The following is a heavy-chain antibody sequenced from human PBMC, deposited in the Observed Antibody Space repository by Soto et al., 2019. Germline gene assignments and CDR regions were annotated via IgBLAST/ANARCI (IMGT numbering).Heavy chain of an antibody. D-gene: IGHD2-2*01. CDR1: GFTFISYA. V-gene: IGHV3-23*01. CDR2: ISGSGGST. Sequence: GSLRLSCAASGFTFISYAMSWVRQAPGKGLEWVSAISGSGGSTYYADSVKGRFTISRDNSKNTLYLQMNSLGAEDTAVYYCARGLPANWFDPWGQGTLVTVSS. J-gene: IGHJ5*02. CDR3: ARGLPANWFDP.